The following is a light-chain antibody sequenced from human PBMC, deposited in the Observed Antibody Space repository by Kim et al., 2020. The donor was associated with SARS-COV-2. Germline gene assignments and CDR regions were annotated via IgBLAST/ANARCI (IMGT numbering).Light chain of an antibody. CDR1: ERVSSSN. CDR3: QQYGTSPPYT. J-gene: IGKJ2*01. Sequence: PGERATLSCRASERVSSSNLAWYQQVPGQAPRLLIYGASSRATGIPDRFSGSASGTDFTLTISRLEPEDFAVYYCQQYGTSPPYTFGQGTKLEI. V-gene: IGKV3-20*01. CDR2: GAS.